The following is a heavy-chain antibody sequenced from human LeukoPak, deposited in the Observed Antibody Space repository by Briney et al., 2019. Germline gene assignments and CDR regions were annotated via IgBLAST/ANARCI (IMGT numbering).Heavy chain of an antibody. Sequence: GRSLRLSCAASGFTFSSYGMHWVRQAPGKGLEWVAVIWYDGSNKYYADSVKGRFTISRDNSKNTLYLQMNSLRAEDTAVYYGARERGKGYFDYWGQGTLVTVSS. J-gene: IGHJ4*02. CDR3: ARERGKGYFDY. CDR1: GFTFSSYG. V-gene: IGHV3-33*01. CDR2: IWYDGSNK.